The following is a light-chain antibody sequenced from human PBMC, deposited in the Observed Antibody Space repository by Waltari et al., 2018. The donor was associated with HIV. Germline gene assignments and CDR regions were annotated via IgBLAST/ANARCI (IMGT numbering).Light chain of an antibody. CDR3: QVCVDNSVI. V-gene: IGLV3-21*02. Sequence: SYVLTQPPSVSVAPGQTARITCGGNSVGSKSVHWYQQKSGQAPVLDVYDDSDRPSGIPERFSGSNSGNTATLTISRVEDGDEADYYCQVCVDNSVIFAGGTRLTVL. CDR2: DDS. CDR1: SVGSKS. J-gene: IGLJ2*01.